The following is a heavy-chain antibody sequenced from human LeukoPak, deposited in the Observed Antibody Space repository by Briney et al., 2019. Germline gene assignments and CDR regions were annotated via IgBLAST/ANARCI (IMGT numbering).Heavy chain of an antibody. Sequence: ASVKVSCKSSGYTFTSYAMNWVRQAPGQGLEWMGWININTGNPTYAQGFTGRFVFSLDTSVSTAYLQICSLKAEDTAVDYCAVSGYYDSPPFDYWGQGTLVTVSS. J-gene: IGHJ4*02. V-gene: IGHV7-4-1*01. CDR2: ININTGNP. CDR3: AVSGYYDSPPFDY. D-gene: IGHD3-22*01. CDR1: GYTFTSYA.